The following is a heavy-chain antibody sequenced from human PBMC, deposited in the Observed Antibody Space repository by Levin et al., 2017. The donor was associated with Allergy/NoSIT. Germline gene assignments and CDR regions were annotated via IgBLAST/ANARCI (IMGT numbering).Heavy chain of an antibody. CDR2: ISSSGSTI. CDR3: ARDPLGHKYWYFDL. J-gene: IGHJ2*01. CDR1: GFTFSDYY. Sequence: PGGSLRLSCAASGFTFSDYYMSWIRQAPGKGLEWVSYISSSGSTIYYADSVKGRFTISRDNAKNSLYLQMNSLRAEDTAVYYCARDPLGHKYWYFDLWGRGTLVTVSS. V-gene: IGHV3-11*01.